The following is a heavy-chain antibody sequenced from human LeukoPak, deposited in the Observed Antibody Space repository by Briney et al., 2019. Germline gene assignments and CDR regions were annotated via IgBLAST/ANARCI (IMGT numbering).Heavy chain of an antibody. Sequence: GGSLRLSCAASGFTFSSYGMHWVRQAPGKGLEWVSAISGSGGSTYYADSVKGRFTISRDNSKNTLYLQMNSLRAEDTAVYYCARVLYDSSGYYYYYYYYMDVWGKGTTVTVSS. CDR2: ISGSGGST. J-gene: IGHJ6*03. CDR1: GFTFSSYG. D-gene: IGHD3-22*01. CDR3: ARVLYDSSGYYYYYYYYMDV. V-gene: IGHV3-23*01.